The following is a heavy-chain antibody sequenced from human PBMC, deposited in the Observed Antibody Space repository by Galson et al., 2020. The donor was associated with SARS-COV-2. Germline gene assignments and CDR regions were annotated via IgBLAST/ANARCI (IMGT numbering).Heavy chain of an antibody. Sequence: GGSLRLSCAASGFTFSSYWMSWVRQAPGKGLEWVANIKQDGSEKYYVDSVKGRFTISRDNAKNSLYLQMNSLRAEDTAVYYCARKYYYDSSGYYQNYWYFDLWGRGTLVTVSS. CDR3: ARKYYYDSSGYYQNYWYFDL. D-gene: IGHD3-22*01. CDR2: IKQDGSEK. J-gene: IGHJ2*01. V-gene: IGHV3-7*01. CDR1: GFTFSSYW.